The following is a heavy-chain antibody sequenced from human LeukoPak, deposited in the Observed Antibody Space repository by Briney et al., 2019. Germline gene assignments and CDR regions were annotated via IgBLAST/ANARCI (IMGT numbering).Heavy chain of an antibody. J-gene: IGHJ4*02. D-gene: IGHD6-6*01. V-gene: IGHV4-59*08. Sequence: SETLSLTCTVSGGSISSYYWSWIRQPPGKGLEWIGYIYYSGSTNYNPSLMSRVTISVDTSKNQFSLKLSSVTAADTAVYYCARRYSSSTFDYWGQGTLVTVSS. CDR2: IYYSGST. CDR1: GGSISSYY. CDR3: ARRYSSSTFDY.